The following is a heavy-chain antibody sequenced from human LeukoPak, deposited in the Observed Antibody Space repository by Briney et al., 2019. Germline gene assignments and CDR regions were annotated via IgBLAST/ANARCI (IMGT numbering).Heavy chain of an antibody. J-gene: IGHJ6*03. V-gene: IGHV4-34*01. CDR2: INHSGST. CDR3: ARRSRDPPLLWFGGIPTDYYYMDV. D-gene: IGHD3-10*01. CDR1: GGSFSGYY. Sequence: SETLSLTCTVYGGSFSGYYWSWIRQPPGKGLEWIGEINHSGSTNYSPSLKSRVIVSVDTSKNQFSLKLSSVTAADTAVYYCARRSRDPPLLWFGGIPTDYYYMDVWGKGTTVTISS.